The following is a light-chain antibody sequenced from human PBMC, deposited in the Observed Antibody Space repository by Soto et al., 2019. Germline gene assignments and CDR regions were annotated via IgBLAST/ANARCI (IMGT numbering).Light chain of an antibody. CDR2: STN. CDR3: VLYMGSGLWV. CDR1: SGSVSTSYY. V-gene: IGLV8-61*01. Sequence: QTVVTQEPSFSVSPGGTVTLTCGLSSGSVSTSYYPSWYQQTPGQAPRTLIYSTNTRSSGVPDRFSGSILGIKAALTITGAQADDESDYYCVLYMGSGLWVFGGGTKLTVL. J-gene: IGLJ3*02.